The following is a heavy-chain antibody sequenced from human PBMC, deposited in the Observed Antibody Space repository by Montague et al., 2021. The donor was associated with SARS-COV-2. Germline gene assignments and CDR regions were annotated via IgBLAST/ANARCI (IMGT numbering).Heavy chain of an antibody. Sequence: PALVKPTQTLTLTCSFSGFSLSTGGVGVDWISQSPGKGLAWLGVIFWDDEKRYNPTLKTRLTISKGTSQNQVVITLTDMGPADTATYFCAHQYYDYVWGSYRTDYFDYWGQGTLDTVSS. J-gene: IGHJ4*02. CDR1: GFSLSTGGVG. CDR2: IFWDDEK. CDR3: AHQYYDYVWGSYRTDYFDY. V-gene: IGHV2-5*02. D-gene: IGHD3-16*02.